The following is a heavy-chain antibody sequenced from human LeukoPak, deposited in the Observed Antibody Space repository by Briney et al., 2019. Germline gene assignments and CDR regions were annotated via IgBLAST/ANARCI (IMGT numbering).Heavy chain of an antibody. CDR3: SYGSGPRDPLLDY. V-gene: IGHV3-53*01. CDR1: GFTVSSNY. D-gene: IGHD3-10*01. J-gene: IGHJ4*02. Sequence: GGSLGLSCAASGFTVSSNYMSWVRQAPGKGLEWISVIYSGGSTYYADSVKGRFTISRDNSKNTLYLQMNSLRAEDTAVYYCSYGSGPRDPLLDYWGQGTLVTVSS. CDR2: IYSGGST.